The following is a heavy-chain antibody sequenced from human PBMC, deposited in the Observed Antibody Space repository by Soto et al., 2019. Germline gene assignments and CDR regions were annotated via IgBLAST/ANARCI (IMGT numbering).Heavy chain of an antibody. Sequence: EVQLVESGGAVVQPGGSLRLSCAASGFTFDDFFMHWVRQAPGKGLEWVSLIGRDGIYTYYADSVKGRFTISRDNSKNSLYLQMNSLRTEDTAFYFCAKEKHDASWTAFDYWGQGTLVTVSS. CDR2: IGRDGIYT. CDR3: AKEKHDASWTAFDY. D-gene: IGHD2-2*01. V-gene: IGHV3-43*01. CDR1: GFTFDDFF. J-gene: IGHJ4*02.